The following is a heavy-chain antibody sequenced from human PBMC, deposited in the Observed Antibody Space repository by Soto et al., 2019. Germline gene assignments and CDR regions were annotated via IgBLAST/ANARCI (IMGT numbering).Heavy chain of an antibody. V-gene: IGHV4-4*02. J-gene: IGHJ3*02. CDR3: ARVQGVVVSADDAFDI. D-gene: IGHD2-21*02. CDR2: IYHSGSA. Sequence: QVQLQESGPGLVKPSGTLSLTCAVSGGSVSSNNWWSWVRQSPGKGLEWMGEIYHSGSAHYNPSLKSRATISLDKSKNLFSLRRTSVTAADTAVYYCARVQGVVVSADDAFDIWGPGTRVIVSS. CDR1: GGSVSSNNW.